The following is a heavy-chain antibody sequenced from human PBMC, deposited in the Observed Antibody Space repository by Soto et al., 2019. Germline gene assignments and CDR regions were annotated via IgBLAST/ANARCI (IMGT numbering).Heavy chain of an antibody. V-gene: IGHV3-64*01. CDR3: ARVPYYDYVWGSYWSLDY. J-gene: IGHJ4*02. D-gene: IGHD3-16*01. Sequence: SGGSLRLSCAASGFTFSSYAMHWVRQAPGKGLEYVSAISSNGGSTYYANSVKGRFTISRDNSKNTLYLQMGSLRAEDMAVYYCARVPYYDYVWGSYWSLDYWGQGTLVTVSS. CDR2: ISSNGGST. CDR1: GFTFSSYA.